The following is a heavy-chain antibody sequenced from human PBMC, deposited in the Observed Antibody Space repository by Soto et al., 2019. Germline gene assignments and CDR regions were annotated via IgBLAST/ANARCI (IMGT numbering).Heavy chain of an antibody. J-gene: IGHJ3*02. CDR3: ARSHCSGGSCYRAIDI. V-gene: IGHV3-11*01. CDR2: ISRGGGTI. Sequence: QVQLVESGGGLVEPGGSLRLSCAASGFTFSDHYMNWIRQTPGKGLEWVSYISRGGGTIYYADAVQDRFTISRDNSKNSVFLQMNTLRAEDTAVYYCARSHCSGGSCYRAIDIWGQGTMVTVSS. D-gene: IGHD2-15*01. CDR1: GFTFSDHY.